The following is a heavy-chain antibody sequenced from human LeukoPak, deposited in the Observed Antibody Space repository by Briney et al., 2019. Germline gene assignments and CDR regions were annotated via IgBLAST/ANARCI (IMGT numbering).Heavy chain of an antibody. CDR3: ARARDGYKPPYYYYYYMDV. CDR1: GGSISSYY. D-gene: IGHD5-24*01. Sequence: SETLSLTCTVSGGSISSYYWSWIRQPPGKGLEWIGYIYYSGGTNYNPSLKSRVTISVDTSKNQFSLKLSSVTAADTAVYYCARARDGYKPPYYYYYYMDVWGKGTTVTVSS. J-gene: IGHJ6*03. CDR2: IYYSGGT. V-gene: IGHV4-59*01.